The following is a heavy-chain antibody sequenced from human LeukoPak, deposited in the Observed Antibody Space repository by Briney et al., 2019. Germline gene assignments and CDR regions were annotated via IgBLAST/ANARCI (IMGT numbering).Heavy chain of an antibody. J-gene: IGHJ4*02. CDR1: VLTFSSHA. CDR2: ISGSGGST. CDR3: AKDGDITFDY. Sequence: GGSLRLSCEASVLTFSSHAMSWVRQAPGQGLEWVSAISGSGGSTYYADSVKGRFTISRDNSKNTVYLQMDSLRAEDTALYYCAKDGDITFDYWGQGTLVTVSS. D-gene: IGHD3-10*01. V-gene: IGHV3-23*01.